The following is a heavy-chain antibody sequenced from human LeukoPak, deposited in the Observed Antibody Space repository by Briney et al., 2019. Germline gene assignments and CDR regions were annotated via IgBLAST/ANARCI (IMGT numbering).Heavy chain of an antibody. CDR1: GFSFSSYW. D-gene: IGHD6-13*01. CDR3: ASRAAAGP. J-gene: IGHJ5*02. CDR2: INSAGSSP. V-gene: IGHV3-74*01. Sequence: PGGSLRLSCAASGFSFSSYWMHWVRQAPGKGLVWVSRINSAGSSPSQADSVKGRFTISRDNAKNSLYLQMNSLRAEDTAVYYCASRAAAGPWGQGTLVTVSS.